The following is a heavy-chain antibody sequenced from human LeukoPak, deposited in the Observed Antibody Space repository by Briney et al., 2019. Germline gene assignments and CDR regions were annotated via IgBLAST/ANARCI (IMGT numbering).Heavy chain of an antibody. CDR1: EFTFSSYA. CDR2: ISGSGGST. J-gene: IGHJ4*02. CDR3: ANPVLRTGPL. Sequence: GGSLRLSCAASEFTFSSYAMSWVRQAPGKGLEWASAISGSGGSTYYADSMKGRFTISRDNSKNTLYLQMNSLRAEDTAVYYCANPVLRTGPLWGQGTLVTVSS. V-gene: IGHV3-23*01. D-gene: IGHD3-9*01.